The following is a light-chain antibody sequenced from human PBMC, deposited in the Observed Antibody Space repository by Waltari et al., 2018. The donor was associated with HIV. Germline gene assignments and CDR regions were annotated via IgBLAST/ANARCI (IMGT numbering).Light chain of an antibody. CDR1: QSVSSY. CDR3: QQRLTWPPIT. V-gene: IGKV3-11*01. CDR2: DSS. J-gene: IGKJ5*01. Sequence: EVVLTQSPATLYLSPGERATHSCRASQSVSSYLLSHQQKPGQAPRLLIYDSSNRATGIPARFSGSGSGTDFTLTISSLEPEDFAVYYCQQRLTWPPITFGQGTRLEIK.